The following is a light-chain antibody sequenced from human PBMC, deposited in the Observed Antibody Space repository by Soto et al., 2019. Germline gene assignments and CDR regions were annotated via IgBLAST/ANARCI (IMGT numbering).Light chain of an antibody. Sequence: EIVLTQSPGTLSLSPGERATLSCRASQNVRSPYLAWYQQKPGQAPRLLIYAASSRAAGIPDRFSGSGSGTDFTLTISRLEHEDFAVYYCQQYGNSAWTFGQGTKVEIK. CDR3: QQYGNSAWT. V-gene: IGKV3-20*01. CDR1: QNVRSPY. J-gene: IGKJ1*01. CDR2: AAS.